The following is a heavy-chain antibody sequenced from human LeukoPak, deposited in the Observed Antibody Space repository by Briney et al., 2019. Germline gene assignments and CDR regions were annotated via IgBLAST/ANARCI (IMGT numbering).Heavy chain of an antibody. V-gene: IGHV4-4*07. CDR1: GGSLSSYY. CDR2: IYSSGST. D-gene: IGHD2-2*02. CDR3: ARDPGVVVPAAIDDWFDT. J-gene: IGHJ5*02. Sequence: SETLSLTCTVSGGSLSSYYWSWIRQPAGKGLEWIGHIYSSGSTNYNPSLKSRVTMSVDTSKNQFSLKLSSVTAADTAVYYCARDPGVVVPAAIDDWFDTWGQGTLVTVSS.